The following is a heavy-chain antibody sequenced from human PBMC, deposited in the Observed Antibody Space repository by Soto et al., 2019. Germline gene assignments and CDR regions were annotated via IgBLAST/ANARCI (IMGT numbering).Heavy chain of an antibody. J-gene: IGHJ4*02. Sequence: SVTLSLTCTVAGGNIISGGYYWSRKSKPPGKGLEWIGYIYYSGSTYYNPSLKSRVTISVDTSKNQFSLKLSSVTAADTAVYYCARLRGYSGYEAIDYWGQGTLVTVSS. CDR2: IYYSGST. V-gene: IGHV4-30-4*01. D-gene: IGHD5-12*01. CDR3: ARLRGYSGYEAIDY. CDR1: GGNIISGGYY.